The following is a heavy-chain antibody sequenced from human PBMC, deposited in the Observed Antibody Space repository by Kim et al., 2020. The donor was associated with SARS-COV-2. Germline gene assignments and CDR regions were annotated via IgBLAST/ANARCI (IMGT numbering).Heavy chain of an antibody. CDR3: AKDTERWLHGIYYGMDV. Sequence: GGSLRLSCAASGFTFSSYGMHWVRQAPGKGLEWVAVISYDGSNKYYADSVKGRFTISRDNSKNTLYLQMNSLRAEDTAVYYCAKDTERWLHGIYYGMDVWGQGTTVTVSS. J-gene: IGHJ6*02. V-gene: IGHV3-30*18. CDR1: GFTFSSYG. D-gene: IGHD5-12*01. CDR2: ISYDGSNK.